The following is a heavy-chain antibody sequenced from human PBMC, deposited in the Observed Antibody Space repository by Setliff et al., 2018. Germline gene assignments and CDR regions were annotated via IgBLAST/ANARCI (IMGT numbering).Heavy chain of an antibody. V-gene: IGHV4-34*01. Sequence: SETLSLTCAVYGGSFSGYYWSWIRQPPGKGLEWIGEINHSGSTNYNPSLKSRVTISVDTSKNQFSLKLSSVTAADTAVYYCARGIYSSSPLVAYFDYWGQGTLVTVSS. D-gene: IGHD6-13*01. CDR1: GGSFSGYY. CDR2: INHSGST. CDR3: ARGIYSSSPLVAYFDY. J-gene: IGHJ4*02.